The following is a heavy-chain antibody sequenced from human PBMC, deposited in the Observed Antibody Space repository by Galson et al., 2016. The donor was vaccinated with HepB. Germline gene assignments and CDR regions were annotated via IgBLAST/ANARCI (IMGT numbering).Heavy chain of an antibody. V-gene: IGHV4-39*01. CDR3: ARHAPMYYDFWSGYSPGY. D-gene: IGHD3-3*01. Sequence: SETLSLTCTVSGGSISSSSYYWGWIRQPPGKGLEWIGSIYYSGSIYYNPSLKSRVTISVDTSKNQFSLKLSSVTAADTAVYYCARHAPMYYDFWSGYSPGYWGQGTLVTVSS. CDR1: GGSISSSSYY. CDR2: IYYSGSI. J-gene: IGHJ4*02.